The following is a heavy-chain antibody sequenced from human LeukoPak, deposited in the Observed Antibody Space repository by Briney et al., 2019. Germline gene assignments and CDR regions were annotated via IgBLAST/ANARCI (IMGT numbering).Heavy chain of an antibody. CDR2: IRGGGDNT. V-gene: IGHV3-23*01. Sequence: GGSLRLSCAASGFIFRNYAMNWVRQAPGKGLEWVSAIRGGGDNTYYADSVKGRFTISRDNSKNTLYLQMNSLRAEDTAVYYCAKISARIMGGTEGHLDFWGQGTLVTVSS. CDR1: GFIFRNYA. D-gene: IGHD1-26*01. CDR3: AKISARIMGGTEGHLDF. J-gene: IGHJ4*02.